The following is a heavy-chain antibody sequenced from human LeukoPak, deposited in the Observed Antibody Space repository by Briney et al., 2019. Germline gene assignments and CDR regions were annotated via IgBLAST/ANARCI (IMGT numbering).Heavy chain of an antibody. CDR1: GYTFTSYY. CDR3: AREFRSGYNSRWFDY. V-gene: IGHV1-46*01. D-gene: IGHD6-19*01. J-gene: IGHJ5*01. CDR2: INPTGGST. Sequence: ASVKVSCKASGYTFTSYYMHWVRQVPGQGLEWMGLINPTGGSTGYAQKFQGRVTMTRDMSTSTDYMELSSLRSEDTVIYYCAREFRSGYNSRWFDYWGQGTLVTVSS.